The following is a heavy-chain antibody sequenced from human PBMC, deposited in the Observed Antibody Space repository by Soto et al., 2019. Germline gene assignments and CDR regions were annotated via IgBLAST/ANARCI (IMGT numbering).Heavy chain of an antibody. CDR1: GFAFDNYA. V-gene: IGHV3-23*01. J-gene: IGHJ5*02. CDR3: ARASAGSPLPADWFDP. D-gene: IGHD2-2*01. CDR2: LSDSGDAT. Sequence: VQLLESGGGLVQPGGSLRLSCAASGFAFDNYAMSWVRQAPGKGLEWVSALSDSGDATYYADSVKGRFTISRDNSMNTLFLQMNSLEAEDTAVYYCARASAGSPLPADWFDPWGQGTLVTVSS.